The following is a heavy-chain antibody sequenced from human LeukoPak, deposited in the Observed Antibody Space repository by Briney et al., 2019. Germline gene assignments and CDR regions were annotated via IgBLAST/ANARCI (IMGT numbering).Heavy chain of an antibody. D-gene: IGHD7-27*01. CDR2: IHHSGTT. J-gene: IGHJ4*02. CDR3: ATNVGKTFDH. Sequence: GSLRLSCAASGFTFSDYYMSWIRQAPGKGLEWIGQIHHSGTTNYDPSLKSRVTISVDKSKNQFSLKLSSVTAADTAAYYCATNVGKTFDHWSQGTLVTVSS. CDR1: GFTFSDYY. V-gene: IGHV4-34*08.